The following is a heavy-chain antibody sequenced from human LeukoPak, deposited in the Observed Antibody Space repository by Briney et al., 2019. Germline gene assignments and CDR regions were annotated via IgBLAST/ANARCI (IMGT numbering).Heavy chain of an antibody. Sequence: SQTLSLTCGVSGGSINVGGYSWNWIRQPPGKGLEWIGNIFHSGVTYYKPSLRSRAAISLDRSKNQVSLNVTSVTAADTAVYYCARGGVYTGMDAWGQGTTVIVSS. CDR1: GGSINVGGYS. D-gene: IGHD2-2*02. CDR2: IFHSGVT. V-gene: IGHV4-30-2*01. CDR3: ARGGVYTGMDA. J-gene: IGHJ6*02.